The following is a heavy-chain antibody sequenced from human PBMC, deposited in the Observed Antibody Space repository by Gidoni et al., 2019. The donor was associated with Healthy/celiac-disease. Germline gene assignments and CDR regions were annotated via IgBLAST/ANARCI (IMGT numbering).Heavy chain of an antibody. CDR1: FASYA. CDR2: IIPIFGTA. CDR3: ARDGEPGKYFDY. J-gene: IGHJ4*02. Sequence: FASYAISWVRQAPGQGLEWMGGIIPIFGTANYAQKFQGRVTITADKSTSTAYMELSSLRSEDTAVYYCARDGEPGKYFDYWGQGTLVTVPS. V-gene: IGHV1-69*06. D-gene: IGHD2-21*01.